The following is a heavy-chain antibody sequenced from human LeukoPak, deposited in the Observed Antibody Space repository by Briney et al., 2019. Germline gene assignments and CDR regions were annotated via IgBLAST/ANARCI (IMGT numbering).Heavy chain of an antibody. CDR2: IYHSGST. CDR1: GYSISRGYY. V-gene: IGHV4-38-2*02. CDR3: ARVESVVVVAATISAWFDP. J-gene: IGHJ5*02. Sequence: SETLSLTCTVSGYSISRGYYWGWIRQPPGKGLEWIGSIYHSGSTYYNPSLKSRVTISVDTSKNQFSLKLSSVTAADTAVYYCARVESVVVVAATISAWFDPWGQGTLVTVSS. D-gene: IGHD2-15*01.